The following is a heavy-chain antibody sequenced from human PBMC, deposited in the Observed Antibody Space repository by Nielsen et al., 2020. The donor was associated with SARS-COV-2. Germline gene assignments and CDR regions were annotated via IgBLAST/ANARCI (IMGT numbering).Heavy chain of an antibody. CDR1: GFTFSSYS. CDR2: ISSSSSYA. V-gene: IGHV3-21*05. D-gene: IGHD3/OR15-3a*01. Sequence: GESLKISCAASGFTFSSYSMNWVRQAPGKGLEWVSYISSSSSYAKYADSVKGRFTISRDNAKNSLFLQMSSLRAEDTAVYYCARDRTDLYGYYYYAMDVWGQGTTVTVSS. CDR3: ARDRTDLYGYYYYAMDV. J-gene: IGHJ6*02.